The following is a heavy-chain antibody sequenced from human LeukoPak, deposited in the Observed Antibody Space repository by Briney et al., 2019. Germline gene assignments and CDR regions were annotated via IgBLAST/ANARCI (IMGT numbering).Heavy chain of an antibody. CDR1: GFTFSSYS. Sequence: GGSLRLSCAASGFTFSSYSMNWVRQAPGKGLEWVSSISSSSSYIYYADSVKGRFTISRDNAKNSLYLQMNSLRAEDTAVYYCAGRNNDYLQGNVFDYWGQGTLVTVSS. CDR3: AGRNNDYLQGNVFDY. J-gene: IGHJ4*02. V-gene: IGHV3-21*01. D-gene: IGHD1/OR15-1a*01. CDR2: ISSSSSYI.